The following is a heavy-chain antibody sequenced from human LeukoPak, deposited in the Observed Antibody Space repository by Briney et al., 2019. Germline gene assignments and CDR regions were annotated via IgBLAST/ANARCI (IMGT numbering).Heavy chain of an antibody. V-gene: IGHV5-51*01. CDR1: GYSFTSYW. CDR3: ARHRGSSSYDY. J-gene: IGHJ4*02. CDR2: IYPGDSDI. Sequence: GESLKISCKSSGYSFTSYWIGWVRQMPGKGLEWVGIIYPGDSDIRYSPSFRGQVTISTDKSTSTAYLQWSSLKASDTAMYYCARHRGSSSYDYWGQGTLVTVSS. D-gene: IGHD1-26*01.